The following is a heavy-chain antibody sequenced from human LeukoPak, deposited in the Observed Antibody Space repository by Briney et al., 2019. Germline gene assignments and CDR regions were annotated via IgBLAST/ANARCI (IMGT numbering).Heavy chain of an antibody. D-gene: IGHD3-9*01. J-gene: IGHJ4*02. V-gene: IGHV5-10-1*01. Sequence: GESLKISCKGSGYSFTSYWISWVRQMPGKGLEWTGRIDPSDSYTNYSPSFQGHVTISSDKSISTTYLPWSSLKASDTAMYYCARHRYYDILTGFDYWGQGTLVTVSS. CDR1: GYSFTSYW. CDR3: ARHRYYDILTGFDY. CDR2: IDPSDSYT.